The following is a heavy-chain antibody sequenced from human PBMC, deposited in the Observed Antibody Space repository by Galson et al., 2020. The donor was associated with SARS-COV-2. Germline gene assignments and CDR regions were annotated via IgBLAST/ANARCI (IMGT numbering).Heavy chain of an antibody. CDR3: TTETGRYCSGGRCSRWDGWFDP. V-gene: IGHV3-15*01. J-gene: IGHJ5*02. Sequence: GSLRLSCAVFGVTPSNAWMSWVRQAPGKGLEWIGRLRSDSHGGATDFAAPLKGRFTISRDDSKNTVYLQMNSLKTEDTAVYYCTTETGRYCSGGRCSRWDGWFDPWGQGTLVTVSS. CDR2: LRSDSHGGAT. D-gene: IGHD2-15*01. CDR1: GVTPSNAW.